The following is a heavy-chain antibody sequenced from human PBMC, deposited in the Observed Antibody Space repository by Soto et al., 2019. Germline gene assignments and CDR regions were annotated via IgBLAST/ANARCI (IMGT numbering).Heavy chain of an antibody. Sequence: LSLTCAVYDGPFSAYYWSWIRQPPGKGLEWIGEINHSGTANYNPSLMSRVSMSRDMSRKQFSLKLTSVTAADTAVYYCARGDYLYYFDYWGQGTLVTVSS. J-gene: IGHJ4*02. CDR3: ARGDYLYYFDY. CDR1: DGPFSAYY. V-gene: IGHV4-34*01. CDR2: INHSGTA. D-gene: IGHD4-17*01.